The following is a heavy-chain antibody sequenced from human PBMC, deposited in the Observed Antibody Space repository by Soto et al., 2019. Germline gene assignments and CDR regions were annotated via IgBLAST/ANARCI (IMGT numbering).Heavy chain of an antibody. Sequence: QVQLVQSGAEVKKPGASVKVSCEASGGTLNTYTINWVRQASGRGLEWVGQIVPRYDSVNYAENFQDRVIISVDKSNKTAYMELARLRSEDTALYFCASWRSYSGSYCFDYWGQGALVTVSS. CDR2: IVPRYDSV. CDR3: ASWRSYSGSYCFDY. CDR1: GGTLNTYT. D-gene: IGHD1-26*01. J-gene: IGHJ4*02. V-gene: IGHV1-69*06.